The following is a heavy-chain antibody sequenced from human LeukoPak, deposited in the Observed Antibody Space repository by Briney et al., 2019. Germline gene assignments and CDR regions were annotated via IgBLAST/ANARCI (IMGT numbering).Heavy chain of an antibody. D-gene: IGHD1-26*01. CDR2: INPNSGGT. V-gene: IGHV1-2*02. CDR3: ARSPRYSGSYFTFDY. CDR1: GYTFTGYY. J-gene: IGHJ4*02. Sequence: GASVKVSCKASGYTFTGYYMHWVRQAPGQGLEWMGWINPNSGGTNYAQKFQGRVTMTRDTSISTAYMELSRLRSDDTAVYYCARSPRYSGSYFTFDYWGQGTLVTVSS.